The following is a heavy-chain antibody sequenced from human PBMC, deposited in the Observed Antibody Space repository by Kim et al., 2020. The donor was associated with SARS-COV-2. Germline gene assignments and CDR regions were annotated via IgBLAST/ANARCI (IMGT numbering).Heavy chain of an antibody. CDR3: AKDLTGHGSGSRNYYYYYGMDV. V-gene: IGHV3-30*18. CDR1: GFTFSSYG. Sequence: GGSLRLSCAASGFTFSSYGMHWVRQAPGKGLEWVAVISYDGSNKYYADSVKGRFTISRDNSKNTLYLQMNSLRAEDTAVYYCAKDLTGHGSGSRNYYYYYGMDVWGQGTTVTVSS. J-gene: IGHJ6*02. CDR2: ISYDGSNK. D-gene: IGHD3-10*01.